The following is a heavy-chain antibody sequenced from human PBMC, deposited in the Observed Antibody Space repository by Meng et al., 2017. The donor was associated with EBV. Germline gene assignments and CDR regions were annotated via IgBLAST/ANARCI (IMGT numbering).Heavy chain of an antibody. D-gene: IGHD2-15*01. Sequence: QSTWKVAGAGVGETSGTRAVSGSLAGLCLSRGGGGVGWVRQAPGKGREWLALIYWDDDKRYSRSLKSRRTITRDTSKNRVVLRMTNMDPVDAAAYYWGHRVAGGGFDYWGQGTLVTVSS. J-gene: IGHJ4*02. CDR3: GHRVAGGGFDY. V-gene: IGHV2-5*02. CDR1: GLCLSRGGGG. CDR2: IYWDDDK.